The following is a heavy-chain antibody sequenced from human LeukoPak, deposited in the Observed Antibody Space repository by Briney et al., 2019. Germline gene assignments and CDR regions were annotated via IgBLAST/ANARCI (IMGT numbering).Heavy chain of an antibody. CDR3: ARGPYSYDSSGAFDI. Sequence: SETLSLTCTVSGYSISSGYYRGWIRQPPGEGLEGIGSIYHSVCTSYNPSLKSRVTISVDTSKNQFSLKLSSVTAADTAVYFCARGPYSYDSSGAFDIWGQGTMVTVSS. CDR2: IYHSVCT. J-gene: IGHJ3*02. V-gene: IGHV4-38-2*02. D-gene: IGHD3-22*01. CDR1: GYSISSGYY.